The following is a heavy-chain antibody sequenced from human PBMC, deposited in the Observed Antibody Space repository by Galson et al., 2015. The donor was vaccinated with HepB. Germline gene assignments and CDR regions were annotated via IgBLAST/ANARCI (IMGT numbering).Heavy chain of an antibody. Sequence: LRLSCAASGFTFSSYTMNWVRQAPGKGLESVSYISSTGTTMYYADSAKGRFTISRDNAQNSLYLQMNSLRGEDTAVYYCARVYFGSGSSSAYWYFDLWGRGALVTVSS. CDR1: GFTFSSYT. CDR3: ARVYFGSGSSSAYWYFDL. CDR2: ISSTGTTM. J-gene: IGHJ2*01. D-gene: IGHD3-10*01. V-gene: IGHV3-48*01.